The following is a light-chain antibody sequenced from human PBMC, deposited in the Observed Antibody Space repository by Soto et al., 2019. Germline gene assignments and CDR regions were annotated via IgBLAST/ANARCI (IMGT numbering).Light chain of an antibody. CDR1: SANIGAAYN. Sequence: QSVRTQPPSVSGAPGQRATISCTGSSANIGAAYNVDWYQQLPGTVPKLLIYGNKNRPSGVPARFSGSKSGTSASLAIAGLQAEDEGDYYCQSYDSSLSGYVFGTGTKVTVL. CDR2: GNK. J-gene: IGLJ1*01. V-gene: IGLV1-40*01. CDR3: QSYDSSLSGYV.